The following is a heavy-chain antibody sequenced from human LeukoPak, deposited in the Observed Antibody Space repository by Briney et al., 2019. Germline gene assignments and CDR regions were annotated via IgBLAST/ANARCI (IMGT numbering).Heavy chain of an antibody. Sequence: ASVKVSCKASGYTFTGYYLHWVRQAPGQGLEWMGWINPNSGGANYAQKFQGRVTMTRDTSISTAYMELSRLRSDDTAVYYCARTRIAARRFDYWGQGTLVTVSS. J-gene: IGHJ4*02. D-gene: IGHD6-6*01. CDR1: GYTFTGYY. CDR3: ARTRIAARRFDY. V-gene: IGHV1-2*02. CDR2: INPNSGGA.